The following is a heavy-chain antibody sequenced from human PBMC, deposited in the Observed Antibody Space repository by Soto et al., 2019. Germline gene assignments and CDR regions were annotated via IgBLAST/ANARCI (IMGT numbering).Heavy chain of an antibody. CDR3: AVSGPRLLIFDY. J-gene: IGHJ4*02. CDR1: GGSFSGYY. Sequence: SETLSLTRAVYGGSFSGYYWSWIRQPPGKGLEWIGEINHSGSTNYNPSLKSRVTISVDTSKNQFSLKLSSVTAADTAVYYCAVSGPRLLIFDYWGQGTLVTVSS. V-gene: IGHV4-34*01. D-gene: IGHD2-15*01. CDR2: INHSGST.